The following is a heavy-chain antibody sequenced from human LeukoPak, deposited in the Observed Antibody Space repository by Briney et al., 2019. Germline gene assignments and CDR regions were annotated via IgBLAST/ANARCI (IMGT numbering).Heavy chain of an antibody. CDR1: GYTFTGYY. J-gene: IGHJ4*02. CDR3: ATYASVAGTLGLLFDY. D-gene: IGHD6-19*01. Sequence: ASVKVSCKASGYTFTGYYMHWVRQAPGQGLEWMGGFDPEDGETIYAQKFQGRVTMTEDTSTDTAYMELSSLRSEDTAVYYCATYASVAGTLGLLFDYWGQGTLVTVSS. V-gene: IGHV1-24*01. CDR2: FDPEDGET.